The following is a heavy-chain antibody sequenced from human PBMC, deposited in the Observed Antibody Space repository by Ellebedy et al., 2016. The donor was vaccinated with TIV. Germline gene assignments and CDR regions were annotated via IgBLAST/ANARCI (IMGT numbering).Heavy chain of an antibody. CDR2: ISTNGQRT. D-gene: IGHD3-16*01. J-gene: IGHJ5*02. CDR1: GFDFGTFV. CDR3: VKGLVSFEGVHPNWFDA. Sequence: GESLKISXATSGFDFGTFVMHWVRQAAGRGLEHLSGISTNGQRTYYADSVRGRFTISRDNSKKMLNLEMGSLRVEDTAVYYCVKGLVSFEGVHPNWFDAWGQGTVVTVSS. V-gene: IGHV3-64D*06.